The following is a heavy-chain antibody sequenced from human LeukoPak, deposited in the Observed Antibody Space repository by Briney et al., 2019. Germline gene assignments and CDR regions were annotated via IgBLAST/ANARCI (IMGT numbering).Heavy chain of an antibody. V-gene: IGHV4-61*01. D-gene: IGHD2-15*01. CDR3: ARVARVHCSGGSCYLFNWFDP. J-gene: IGHJ5*02. CDR2: IYYSGST. CDR1: GGSVSSGSYY. Sequence: SETLSLTCTVSGGSVSSGSYYWSWIRQPPGKGLEWIGYIYYSGSTNYNPSLKSRVTISVDTSKNQFSLKLSSVTAADTAVYYCARVARVHCSGGSCYLFNWFDPWGQGTLVTVSS.